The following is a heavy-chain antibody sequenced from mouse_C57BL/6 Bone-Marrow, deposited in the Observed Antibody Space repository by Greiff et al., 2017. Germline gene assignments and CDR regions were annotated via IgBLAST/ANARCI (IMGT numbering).Heavy chain of an antibody. CDR2: INPNNGGT. J-gene: IGHJ2*01. CDR3: ARGWFYFDY. D-gene: IGHD2-3*01. V-gene: IGHV1-22*01. Sequence: EVQLQQPGPELVKPGASVKMSCKASGYTFTDYNMHWVKQSHGKSLEWIGYINPNNGGTSYNKKFKSKATVTVNKSSSTAYMELRSLTSEDSAVYYCARGWFYFDYWGQGTTLTVSS. CDR1: GYTFTDYN.